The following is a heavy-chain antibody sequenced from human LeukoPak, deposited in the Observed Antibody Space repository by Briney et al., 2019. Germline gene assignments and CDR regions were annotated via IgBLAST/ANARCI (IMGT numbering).Heavy chain of an antibody. Sequence: GGSLRLSCAASGFTFSSYAMHWVRQAPGKGLEWVAVISYDGSNKYYADSVKSRFTISRDNSKNTLYLQMNSLRAEDTAVYYCAKELTMVRGVISYWGQGTLVTVSS. J-gene: IGHJ4*02. CDR3: AKELTMVRGVISY. D-gene: IGHD3-10*01. CDR1: GFTFSSYA. CDR2: ISYDGSNK. V-gene: IGHV3-30*04.